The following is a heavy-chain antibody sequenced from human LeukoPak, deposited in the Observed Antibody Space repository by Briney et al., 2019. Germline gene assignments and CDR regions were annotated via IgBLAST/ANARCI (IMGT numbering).Heavy chain of an antibody. CDR2: IRYDGSNK. CDR1: GFTFSSYG. CDR3: AKDSVRALVRGVIISIDY. V-gene: IGHV3-30*02. J-gene: IGHJ4*02. D-gene: IGHD3-10*01. Sequence: GGSLRLSCAASGFTFSSYGMHWVRQAPGKGLEWVAFIRYDGSNKYYADSVKGRFTISRDNSKNTLYLQMNSLRAEDTAVYYCAKDSVRALVRGVIISIDYWGQGTLVTVSS.